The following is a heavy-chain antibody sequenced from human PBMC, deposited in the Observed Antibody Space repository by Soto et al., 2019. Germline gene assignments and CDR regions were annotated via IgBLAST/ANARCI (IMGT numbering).Heavy chain of an antibody. CDR1: GGSISSYY. D-gene: IGHD6-19*01. CDR3: ARRQKAVAGHFDY. V-gene: IGHV4-59*08. CDR2: IYYSGST. Sequence: QVQLQESGPGLVKPSETLSLTCTVSGGSISSYYWSWIRQPPGKGLAWIGYIYYSGSTNYNPSLQSRVTISVDTSKNQFSLKLSSVTAADTAVYYCARRQKAVAGHFDYWGQGTLVTVSS. J-gene: IGHJ4*02.